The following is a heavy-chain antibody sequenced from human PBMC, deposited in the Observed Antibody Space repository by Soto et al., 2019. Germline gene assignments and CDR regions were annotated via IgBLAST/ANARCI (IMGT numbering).Heavy chain of an antibody. CDR1: GFTFSSYA. Sequence: GGSLRLSCAASGFTFSSYAMSWVRQAPGKGLEWVSAISGSGGSTYYADSVKGRFTISRDNSKNTLYLQMNSLRAEDTAVYYCAKGDYYDSSGYYYAGAFEIWGQGTMVTVSS. CDR2: ISGSGGST. V-gene: IGHV3-23*01. CDR3: AKGDYYDSSGYYYAGAFEI. D-gene: IGHD3-22*01. J-gene: IGHJ3*02.